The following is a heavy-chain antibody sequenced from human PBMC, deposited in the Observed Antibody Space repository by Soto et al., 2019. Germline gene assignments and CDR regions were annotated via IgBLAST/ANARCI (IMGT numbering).Heavy chain of an antibody. CDR3: ASFYARGAPYSSGWYFTEDFDY. V-gene: IGHV4-39*01. Sequence: SETLSLTCTVSGGSISSSSYYWGWIRQPPGKGLEWIGSIYYSGSTYYNPSLKSRVTISVDTSKNQFSLKLGSVTAADTAVYYCASFYARGAPYSSGWYFTEDFDYWGQGTLVTVSS. J-gene: IGHJ4*02. CDR2: IYYSGST. D-gene: IGHD6-19*01. CDR1: GGSISSSSYY.